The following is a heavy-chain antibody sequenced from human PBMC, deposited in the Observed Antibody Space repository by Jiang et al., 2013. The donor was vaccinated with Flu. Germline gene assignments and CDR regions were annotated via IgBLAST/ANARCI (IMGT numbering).Heavy chain of an antibody. Sequence: VQLLESGGGLVKPGGSLRLSCAASGFTFSSYSMNWVRQAPGKGLEWVSSISSSSSYIYYADSVKGRFTISRDNAKNSLYLQMNSLRAEDTAVYYCARVDRGGGARHDYWGQGTLVTVSS. J-gene: IGHJ4*02. V-gene: IGHV3-21*01. CDR2: ISSSSSYI. CDR3: ARVDRGGGARHDY. CDR1: GFTFSSYS. D-gene: IGHD3-16*01.